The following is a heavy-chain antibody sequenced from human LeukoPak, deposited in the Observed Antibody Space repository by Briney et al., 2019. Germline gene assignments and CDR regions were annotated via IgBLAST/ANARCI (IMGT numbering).Heavy chain of an antibody. J-gene: IGHJ4*02. D-gene: IGHD1-26*01. Sequence: GASVKVSCKVSGYIFTELSMHWVRQVPGKGPEWMGGFDPEDGETIYAQKFQGRVTMTEDTSTDTAYMELSSLRSEDTAVYYCATGVHRRELLFDYWGQGTLVTVSS. CDR3: ATGVHRRELLFDY. CDR2: FDPEDGET. CDR1: GYIFTELS. V-gene: IGHV1-24*01.